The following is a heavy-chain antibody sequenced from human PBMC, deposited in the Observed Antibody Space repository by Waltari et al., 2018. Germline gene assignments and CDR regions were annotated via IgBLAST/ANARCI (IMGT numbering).Heavy chain of an antibody. CDR1: GFTFSSYD. J-gene: IGHJ4*02. CDR3: AKLSREYCSGGSCYVDY. CDR2: IRGRGGIK. D-gene: IGHD2-15*01. Sequence: EVQLLESGGGLVQPGGSLRLSCAASGFTFSSYDMTWVRQAPGKGLEWVSGIRGRGGIKYYEDSVKGRFTISRDNSKNTLYLQMNSLRAEDTAVYYCAKLSREYCSGGSCYVDYWGQGTLVTVSS. V-gene: IGHV3-23*01.